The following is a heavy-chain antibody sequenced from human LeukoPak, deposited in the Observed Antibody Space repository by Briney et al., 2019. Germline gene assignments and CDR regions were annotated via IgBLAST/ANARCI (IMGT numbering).Heavy chain of an antibody. Sequence: SETLSLTCAVYGGSFSGYYWSWIRQPPGKGLEWIGYIYYSGSTYYNPSLKSRVTISVDTSKNQFSLKLSSVTAADTAVYYCARADYGGNSGYYFDYWGQGTLVTVSS. CDR3: ARADYGGNSGYYFDY. J-gene: IGHJ4*02. D-gene: IGHD4-23*01. CDR2: IYYSGST. V-gene: IGHV4-30-4*01. CDR1: GGSFSGYY.